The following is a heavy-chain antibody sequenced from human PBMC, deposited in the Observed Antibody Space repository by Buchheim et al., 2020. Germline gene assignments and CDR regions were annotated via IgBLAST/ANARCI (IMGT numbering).Heavy chain of an antibody. J-gene: IGHJ4*01. V-gene: IGHV3-73*02. CDR1: GFTLSGSA. CDR3: TRRMMTTVVDY. D-gene: IGHD4-23*01. CDR2: IRSKANSPAT. Sequence: EVQVVESGGGLVQPGGSLTLSCVGSGFTLSGSAIHWVRQAPGKGLGWVGRIRSKANSPATAYAASVTGRFTISRDDSVNTAYLQMNSLKVEDTAVYYCTRRMMTTVVDYWGQGTL.